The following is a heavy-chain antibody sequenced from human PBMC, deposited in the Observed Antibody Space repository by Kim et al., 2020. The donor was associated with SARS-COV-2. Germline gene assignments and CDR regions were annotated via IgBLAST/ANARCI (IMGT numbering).Heavy chain of an antibody. V-gene: IGHV3-11*06. D-gene: IGHD4-17*01. CDR3: AREGYYDYGDDRARYLDY. J-gene: IGHJ4*02. Sequence: KGRFTISRDNAKDSLYLQMNSLRAEDTAVYYCAREGYYDYGDDRARYLDYWGQGTLVTVAS.